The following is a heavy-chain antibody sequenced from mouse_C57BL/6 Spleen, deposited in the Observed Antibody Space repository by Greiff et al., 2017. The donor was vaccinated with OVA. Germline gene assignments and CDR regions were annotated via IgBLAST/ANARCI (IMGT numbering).Heavy chain of an antibody. J-gene: IGHJ4*01. CDR2: ISSGSSTI. Sequence: EVQGVESGGGLVKPGGSLKLSCAASGFTFSDYGMHWVRQAPEKGLEWVAYISSGSSTIYYADTVKGRFTISRDNAKNTLFLQMTSLRSEDTAMYYCARRGYSNLYYAMDYWGQGTSVTVSS. V-gene: IGHV5-17*01. CDR1: GFTFSDYG. CDR3: ARRGYSNLYYAMDY. D-gene: IGHD2-5*01.